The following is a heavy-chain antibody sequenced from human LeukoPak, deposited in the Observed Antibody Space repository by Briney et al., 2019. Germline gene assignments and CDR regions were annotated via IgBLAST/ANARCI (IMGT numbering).Heavy chain of an antibody. D-gene: IGHD2-15*01. J-gene: IGHJ4*02. CDR1: GFTFSSYE. Sequence: QSGGSLRLSCATSGFTFSSYEMNWVRQAPGKGLEWVSYISSGGSTKYYADSVKGRFTISRDNAKNSLYLQMNSLRAEDTAVYYCAREVCSGGSCNVIDYWGQGTLVTVSS. V-gene: IGHV3-48*03. CDR2: ISSGGSTK. CDR3: AREVCSGGSCNVIDY.